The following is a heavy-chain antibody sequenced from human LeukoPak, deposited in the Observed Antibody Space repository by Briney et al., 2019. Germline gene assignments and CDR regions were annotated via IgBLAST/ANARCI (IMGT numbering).Heavy chain of an antibody. Sequence: SETLSLTCALPGGSIKNYYWSGIRQPLGKGLEWIGYVYYTGTTSYNPSLKSRVTISVETSKNQFSLTLNSVTAADTAVYHCARQSDPYYHYGLDFWGQGTTVIVSS. J-gene: IGHJ6*02. CDR1: GGSIKNYY. V-gene: IGHV4-59*01. CDR3: ARQSDPYYHYGLDF. CDR2: VYYTGTT.